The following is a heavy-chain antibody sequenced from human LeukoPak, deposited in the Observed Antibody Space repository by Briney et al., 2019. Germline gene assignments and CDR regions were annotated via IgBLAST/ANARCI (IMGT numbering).Heavy chain of an antibody. CDR2: IIPIFGTA. D-gene: IGHD6-19*01. CDR3: ARDSGWYNFDY. Sequence: ASVKVSCKASGGTFSSYAISWVRQAPGQGLEWMGGIIPIFGTANYAQKFQGRVTITADKSTSTAYMELSSLRSEDTAVYYCARDSGWYNFDYWGQGTLGTVSS. CDR1: GGTFSSYA. V-gene: IGHV1-69*06. J-gene: IGHJ4*02.